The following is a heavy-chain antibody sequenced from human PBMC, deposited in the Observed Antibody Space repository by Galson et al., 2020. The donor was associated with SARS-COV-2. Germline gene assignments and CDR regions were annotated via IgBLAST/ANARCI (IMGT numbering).Heavy chain of an antibody. CDR1: GFTFRYYA. CDR2: INNGGNT. CDR3: ARGGTGSFDY. Sequence: TGGSLRLSCAASGFTFRYYAMYWVRQAPGKGLEYVSGINNGGNTYYANYVKDRFTISRDNSKNMMHLQMDSLRTDDMAVYFCARGGTGSFDYWGRGTLVTVSS. D-gene: IGHD3-10*01. J-gene: IGHJ4*02. V-gene: IGHV3-64*01.